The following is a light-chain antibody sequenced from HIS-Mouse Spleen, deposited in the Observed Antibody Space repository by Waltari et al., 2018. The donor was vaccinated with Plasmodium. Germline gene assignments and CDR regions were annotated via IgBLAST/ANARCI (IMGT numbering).Light chain of an antibody. V-gene: IGLV2-8*01. J-gene: IGLJ2*01. CDR2: GVM. CDR1: SSDVGGYNY. Sequence: QSALTQPPSASGSPGQSVTISCTGTSSDVGGYNYVSWYQQHPGKAPKLMIYGVMKRPSGVPDRFSGSKAGNASSLTVSGLQAEDEADYYCSSYAGSNNVVFGGGTKLTVL. CDR3: SSYAGSNNVV.